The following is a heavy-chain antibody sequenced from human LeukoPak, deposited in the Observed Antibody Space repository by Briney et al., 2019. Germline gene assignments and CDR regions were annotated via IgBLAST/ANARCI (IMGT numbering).Heavy chain of an antibody. CDR2: ISAGGDNT. CDR3: AKEYRSPGPFDY. Sequence: GGSLRLSCAASGFTFSTYAMSWVRQAPGKGLEWVSAISAGGDNTYYADSVKGRFTISRDNSKNTVYLQINSLGAEDTAVYHCAKEYRSPGPFDYWGQGTLVTVSS. D-gene: IGHD6-13*01. J-gene: IGHJ4*02. CDR1: GFTFSTYA. V-gene: IGHV3-23*01.